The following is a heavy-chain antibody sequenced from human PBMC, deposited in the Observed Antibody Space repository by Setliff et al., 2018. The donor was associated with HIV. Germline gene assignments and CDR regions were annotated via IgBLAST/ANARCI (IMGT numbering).Heavy chain of an antibody. D-gene: IGHD6-19*01. Sequence: SKTLSLTCTVSGGSISSGSYYWSWIRQPAGKGLEWIGRIYTSGNTNYNPSLKSRVTISADTSKKQFSLKLNSVTAADTAVYYCARGRYSSGWYKDAFDIWGQGTMVTVSS. CDR2: IYTSGNT. CDR3: ARGRYSSGWYKDAFDI. V-gene: IGHV4-61*02. J-gene: IGHJ3*02. CDR1: GGSISSGSYY.